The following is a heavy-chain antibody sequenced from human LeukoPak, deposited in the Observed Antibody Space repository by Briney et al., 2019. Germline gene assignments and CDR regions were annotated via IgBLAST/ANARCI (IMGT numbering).Heavy chain of an antibody. J-gene: IGHJ4*02. D-gene: IGHD6-19*01. CDR2: ISGSGGST. CDR3: AKVSGWIQGYFDY. CDR1: GFTFSSYA. V-gene: IGHV3-23*01. Sequence: PGGSLRLSCAASGFTFSSYAMSWVRQAPGKGPEWVSAISGSGGSTYCADSVKGRFTISRDNSKNTLYLQMNSLRAEDTAVYYCAKVSGWIQGYFDYWGQGTLVTVSS.